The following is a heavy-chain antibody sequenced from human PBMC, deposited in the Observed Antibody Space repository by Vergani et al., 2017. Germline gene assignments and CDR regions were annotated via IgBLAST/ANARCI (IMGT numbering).Heavy chain of an antibody. CDR2: ISAYNGNT. D-gene: IGHD3-22*01. CDR3: AGDLPTRRYDNYCYMDV. J-gene: IGHJ6*03. CDR1: GYTFTSYG. Sequence: QVQLVQSGAEVKKPGASVKVSCKASGYTFTSYGISWVRQAPGQGLEWMGWISAYNGNTNYAQTLQGRATMTTDTSTSTASMELRSLRSDDTAVYYWAGDLPTRRYDNYCYMDVWGKGTTVTVSS. V-gene: IGHV1-18*01.